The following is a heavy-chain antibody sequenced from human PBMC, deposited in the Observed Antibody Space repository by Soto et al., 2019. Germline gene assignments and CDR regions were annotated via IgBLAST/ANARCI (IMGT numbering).Heavy chain of an antibody. V-gene: IGHV4-59*12. Sequence: PSETLSLTCPVSGGSISSYYWSWIRKPPGKGLEWIGYIYYSGSTNYNPSLKSRVTISVDTSKNQFSLKLSSVTAADTAVYYCARWGPAARTIVTAESDYWGQGILVTVSS. J-gene: IGHJ4*02. D-gene: IGHD3-16*02. CDR3: ARWGPAARTIVTAESDY. CDR1: GGSISSYY. CDR2: IYYSGST.